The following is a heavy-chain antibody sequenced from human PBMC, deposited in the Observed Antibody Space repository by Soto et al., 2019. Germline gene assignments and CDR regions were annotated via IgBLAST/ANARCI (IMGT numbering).Heavy chain of an antibody. CDR2: ISNTGSPI. J-gene: IGHJ4*02. CDR3: ARSWAQHQSGIFDY. Sequence: GGSLRLSCAASGFTFSDYYMSWIRQAPGKGLEWVSYISNTGSPIYYADSVKGRFTISRDNAKKSLFLQMNSLRAEDTAVYYCARSWAQHQSGIFDYWAQATLVTGS. V-gene: IGHV3-11*01. CDR1: GFTFSDYY. D-gene: IGHD1-26*01.